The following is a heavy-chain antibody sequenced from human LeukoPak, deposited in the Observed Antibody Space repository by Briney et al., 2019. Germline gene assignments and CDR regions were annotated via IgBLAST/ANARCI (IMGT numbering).Heavy chain of an antibody. CDR3: VRGGIASAFDI. Sequence: GGSLRLSCAASEFTFSSYSMNWVRQAPGKGLEWVSYITNSGNSKSYADSVKSRFTISRDNTKNSLYLQMNSLRAEDTAVYYCVRGGIASAFDIWGQGTMVTVSS. V-gene: IGHV3-48*01. CDR2: ITNSGNSK. J-gene: IGHJ3*02. CDR1: EFTFSSYS. D-gene: IGHD6-13*01.